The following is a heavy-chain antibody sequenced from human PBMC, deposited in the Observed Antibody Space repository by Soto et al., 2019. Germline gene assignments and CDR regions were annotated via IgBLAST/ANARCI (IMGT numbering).Heavy chain of an antibody. J-gene: IGHJ6*02. CDR2: VYHTGRT. D-gene: IGHD3-3*01. V-gene: IGHV4-39*07. Sequence: SETLSLTCTVSSGSITSSSYYWVWIRQPPGKGLEWIGSVYHTGRTYQNPALKSRVTISVETSKNQFSLQLNSVTPEDTAVYYCARVFTHYDFWSGYYRPDYDGMDVWGQGTTVTVSS. CDR3: ARVFTHYDFWSGYYRPDYDGMDV. CDR1: SGSITSSSYY.